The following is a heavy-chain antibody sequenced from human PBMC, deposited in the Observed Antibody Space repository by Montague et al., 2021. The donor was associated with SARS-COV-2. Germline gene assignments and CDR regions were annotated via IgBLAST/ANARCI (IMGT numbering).Heavy chain of an antibody. CDR3: ARLRDGVVPTPILGVGPYYSYYYMDV. V-gene: IGHV4-34*01. CDR1: GTSFSGYY. CDR2: INHGGST. J-gene: IGHJ6*03. Sequence: SETLSLTCAVHGTSFSGYYWNWIRQPPGKGLEWIGEINHGGSTKYSPSLKSRLTISADTSKNQFSLKLTSVAAADTAFYYCARLRDGVVPTPILGVGPYYSYYYMDVWGGGTTVTVFS. D-gene: IGHD3-10*01.